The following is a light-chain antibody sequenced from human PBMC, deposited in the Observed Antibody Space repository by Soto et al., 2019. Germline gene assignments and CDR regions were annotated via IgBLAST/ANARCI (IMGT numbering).Light chain of an antibody. CDR2: AAS. Sequence: DIQMTQSPSSVSASVGDRVTITCRASQGISSWLAWYQQKPGKAPKLLIYAASSLQSGVPSRFSGSGSGTDFNKHINSLHHEDYATYYCQQPNSLPRTFGKGTKLAI. J-gene: IGKJ1*01. V-gene: IGKV1-12*01. CDR1: QGISSW. CDR3: QQPNSLPRT.